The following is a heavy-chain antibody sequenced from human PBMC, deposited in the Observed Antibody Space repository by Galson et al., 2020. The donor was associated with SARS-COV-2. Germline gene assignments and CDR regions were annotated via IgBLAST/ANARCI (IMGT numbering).Heavy chain of an antibody. Sequence: GESLKISCAASGFTFSSYAMSWARQAPGKGLEWVSAISGSGGSTYYADSVKGRFTISRDNSKNTLYLQMNSLRAEDTAVYYCAKGGLGYCSGGSCTRYYYYYGMDVWGQGTTVTVSS. D-gene: IGHD2-15*01. J-gene: IGHJ6*02. V-gene: IGHV3-23*01. CDR2: ISGSGGST. CDR3: AKGGLGYCSGGSCTRYYYYYGMDV. CDR1: GFTFSSYA.